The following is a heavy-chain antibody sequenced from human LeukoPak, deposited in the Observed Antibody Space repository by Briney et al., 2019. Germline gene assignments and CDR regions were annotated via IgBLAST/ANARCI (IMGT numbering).Heavy chain of an antibody. CDR2: INPNSGGT. CDR3: ASSTLKYYYYGMDV. Sequence: ASVKVSCKASGYTFTGYYMHWVRQAPGQGLEWMGWINPNSGGTNYAQKFQGRVTMTRDTSISTAYMELSRLRSDDTAVYYCASSTLKYYYYGMDVWGQGTTVTVSS. V-gene: IGHV1-2*02. D-gene: IGHD2/OR15-2a*01. J-gene: IGHJ6*02. CDR1: GYTFTGYY.